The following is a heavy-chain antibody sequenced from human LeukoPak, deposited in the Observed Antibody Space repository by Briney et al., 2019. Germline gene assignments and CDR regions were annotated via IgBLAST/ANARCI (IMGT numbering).Heavy chain of an antibody. D-gene: IGHD6-13*01. J-gene: IGHJ4*02. CDR2: ISSSSSYI. CDR1: GFTFSSYS. CDR3: ARGVTGYSSSWYWDVGFDY. V-gene: IGHV3-21*01. Sequence: GGSLRLSCAASGFTFSSYSMNWVRQAPGKGLEWVSSISSSSSYIYYADSVKGRFTISRDNAKNSLYLQMNSLRAEDTAVYYCARGVTGYSSSWYWDVGFDYWGQGTLVTVPS.